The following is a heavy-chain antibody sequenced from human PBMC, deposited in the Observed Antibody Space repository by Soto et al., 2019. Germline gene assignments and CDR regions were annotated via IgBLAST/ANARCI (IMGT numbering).Heavy chain of an antibody. Sequence: SVKVSCKASGGTFSSYAISWVRQAPGQGLEWMGGIIPIFGTANYAQKFQGRVTITADESTSTAYMELSSLRSEDTAVYYCAGGFLATYCHNAVCQPAYYSYRMAVWGQGPTFTGS. CDR3: AGGFLATYCHNAVCQPAYYSYRMAV. D-gene: IGHD2-8*01. V-gene: IGHV1-69*13. CDR1: GGTFSSYA. CDR2: IIPIFGTA. J-gene: IGHJ6*02.